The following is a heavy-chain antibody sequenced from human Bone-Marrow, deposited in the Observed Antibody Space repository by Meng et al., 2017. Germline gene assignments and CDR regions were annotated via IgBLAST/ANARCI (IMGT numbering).Heavy chain of an antibody. Sequence: RFKRSETLSLTCACYGGSFSGYYWSCIRQPPGKGLEWIGEINHSGSTNYNPSLKSRVTISVDTSKNQFSLKLSSVTAADTAVYYCARRLIAAAGNDYWGQGTLVTVSS. J-gene: IGHJ4*02. CDR1: GGSFSGYY. CDR3: ARRLIAAAGNDY. V-gene: IGHV4-34*01. CDR2: INHSGST. D-gene: IGHD6-13*01.